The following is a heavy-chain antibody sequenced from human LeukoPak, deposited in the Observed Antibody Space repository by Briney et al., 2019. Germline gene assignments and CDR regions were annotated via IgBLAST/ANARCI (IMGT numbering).Heavy chain of an antibody. D-gene: IGHD2-15*01. CDR3: AKNGDRGAYCSGGSCYPYYYYYMDV. CDR2: ISTTGGST. V-gene: IGHV3-23*01. CDR1: GFTFSSYG. Sequence: GGSLRLSCAASGFTFSSYGMSWVRQAPGKGLEWVSAISTTGGSTYYADSVKGRFTISRDNSKNTLYLQMNSLRAEDTAIYYCAKNGDRGAYCSGGSCYPYYYYYMDVWGKGTTVTISS. J-gene: IGHJ6*03.